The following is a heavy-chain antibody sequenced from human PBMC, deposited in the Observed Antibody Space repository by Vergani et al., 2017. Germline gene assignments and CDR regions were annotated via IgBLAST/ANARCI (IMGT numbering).Heavy chain of an antibody. Sequence: EVQLLESGGGLVQPGGSLRLSCAASGFTFSSYAMSWVRQAPGKGLEWVSHISPGASTVSYTDSETGRFTVSRDNDNNSLTLDMTTLRVEDTAVYYCAKNPGISTTRHYYAMDVWGQGTTVTVSS. CDR3: AKNPGISTTRHYYAMDV. V-gene: IGHV3-48*01. D-gene: IGHD1-1*01. CDR1: GFTFSSYA. CDR2: ISPGASTV. J-gene: IGHJ6*02.